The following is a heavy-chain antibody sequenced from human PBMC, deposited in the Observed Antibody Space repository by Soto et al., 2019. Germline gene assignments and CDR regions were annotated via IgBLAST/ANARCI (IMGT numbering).Heavy chain of an antibody. Sequence: SETLSLTCTVSGGSISSSSYYWGWIRQPPGKGLEWIGSIYYSGSTYYNPSLKSRVTISVDTSKNQFSLKLSSVTAADTAVYYCARQGYSSSWYGGIGVYGMDVWGQGTTVTVSS. V-gene: IGHV4-39*01. CDR1: GGSISSSSYY. D-gene: IGHD6-13*01. CDR3: ARQGYSSSWYGGIGVYGMDV. J-gene: IGHJ6*02. CDR2: IYYSGST.